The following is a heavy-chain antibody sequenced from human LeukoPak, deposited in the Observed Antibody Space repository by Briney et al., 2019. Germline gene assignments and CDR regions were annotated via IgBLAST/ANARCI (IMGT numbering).Heavy chain of an antibody. CDR1: GFTFSTNY. D-gene: IGHD3-10*01. CDR2: IHGGGST. J-gene: IGHJ6*02. V-gene: IGHV3-53*01. CDR3: ARDSRGSGIIGDV. Sequence: GGSLRLSCAASGFTFSTNYMSWVRQAPGKGLEWVSIIHGGGSTYYADSVKGRFTISRDSYKNTLYLQMNNLRADDTAVYYCARDSRGSGIIGDVWGQGTTVTVSS.